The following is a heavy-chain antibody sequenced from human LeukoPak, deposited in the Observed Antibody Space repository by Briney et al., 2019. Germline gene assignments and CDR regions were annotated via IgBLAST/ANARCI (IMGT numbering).Heavy chain of an antibody. CDR1: VCTFSIYA. D-gene: IGHD2-8*01. CDR3: ARDGVGFDY. V-gene: IGHV3-64*01. Sequence: GGSLRLSCAASVCTFSIYAMHWGRQAPGKGLEYVSGISSDGGSPFHVNAVKGRFTISRDNAKDTLYLQMGSLRSDDKAVYYCARDGVGFDYWGQGTLVIVSS. J-gene: IGHJ4*02. CDR2: ISSDGGSP.